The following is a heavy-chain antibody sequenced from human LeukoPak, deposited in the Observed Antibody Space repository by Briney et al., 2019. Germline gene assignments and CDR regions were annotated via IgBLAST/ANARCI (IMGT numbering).Heavy chain of an antibody. CDR3: AKDQEYQLLGGFDY. V-gene: IGHV3-23*01. Sequence: GGYLRFYCAASGFTFCSYAMSWVRQAPGQGLVWVSAISGSGGSTYDADSVKGRFTISRDNSKNTLYLQMNSLRAEDTAVYYCAKDQEYQLLGGFDYWGQGTLVTVSS. CDR2: ISGSGGST. J-gene: IGHJ4*02. CDR1: GFTFCSYA. D-gene: IGHD2-2*01.